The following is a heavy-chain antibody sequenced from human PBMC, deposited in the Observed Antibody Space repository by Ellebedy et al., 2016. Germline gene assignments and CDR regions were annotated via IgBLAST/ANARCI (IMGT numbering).Heavy chain of an antibody. CDR3: VTRHNGAFDY. D-gene: IGHD4-17*01. V-gene: IGHV3-30*02. Sequence: GESLKISXATSGFSFGDYGMYWVRQAPGQGLEWVAFIWYDGSKEEYADSVKGRLTISRDNSKNTLYLQMSGLGAGDTALYYCVTRHNGAFDYWGQGTMVTVSS. CDR1: GFSFGDYG. CDR2: IWYDGSKE. J-gene: IGHJ4*03.